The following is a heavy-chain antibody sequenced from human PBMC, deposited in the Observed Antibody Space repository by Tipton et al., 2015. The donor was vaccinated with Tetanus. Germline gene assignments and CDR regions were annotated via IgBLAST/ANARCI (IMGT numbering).Heavy chain of an antibody. CDR3: AGVTAQRTELYFDH. Sequence: LVKPTETLSLTCTVSGGSVRGGDHYWSWIRQPPGKGLEWLAYISSSGSTNSNYSLKSRITMSRDTSKNQFSLKLASVTAADTAVYFCAGVTAQRTELYFDHWGQGTLVTVSS. D-gene: IGHD6-13*01. CDR2: ISSSGST. V-gene: IGHV4-61*08. CDR1: GGSVRGGDHY. J-gene: IGHJ4*02.